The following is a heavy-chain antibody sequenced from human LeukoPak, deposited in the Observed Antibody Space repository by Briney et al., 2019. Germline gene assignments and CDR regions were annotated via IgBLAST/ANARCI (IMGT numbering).Heavy chain of an antibody. CDR2: IYPGGSDI. Sequence: GESLNISCKGSGYSFTSYWIGWVRQMPGKGLEWVAIIYPGGSDIRYSPSFQGRVTISADRSITTAYPQWSSLKASDTAMYYCARYSSRWYNFDYWGQGTLVTVSS. D-gene: IGHD6-13*01. V-gene: IGHV5-51*01. CDR1: GYSFTSYW. J-gene: IGHJ4*02. CDR3: ARYSSRWYNFDY.